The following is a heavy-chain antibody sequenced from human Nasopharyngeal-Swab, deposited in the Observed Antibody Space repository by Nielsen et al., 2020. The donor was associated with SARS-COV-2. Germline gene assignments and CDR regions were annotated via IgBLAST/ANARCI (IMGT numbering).Heavy chain of an antibody. J-gene: IGHJ6*02. Sequence: SVKVSCKASGGTFSSYAISWVRQGPGQGLEWMGGIIPILGIANYAQKFQGRVTITADKSTSTAYMELSSLRSEDTAVYYCASNGLRYFDWLRGKDYYYYYGMDVWGQGTTVTVSS. CDR3: ASNGLRYFDWLRGKDYYYYYGMDV. CDR1: GGTFSSYA. D-gene: IGHD3-9*01. V-gene: IGHV1-69*10. CDR2: IIPILGIA.